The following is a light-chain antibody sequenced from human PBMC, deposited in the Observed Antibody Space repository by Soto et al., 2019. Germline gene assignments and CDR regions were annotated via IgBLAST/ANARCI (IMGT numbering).Light chain of an antibody. CDR2: DAS. Sequence: EIVLTQSPATLSSSPGERATLSCRTSQSVSSYLAWYQQKPGQAPRLLIYDASNRATGIPARFSGSGSGTDFTLTISSLEPEDFAVYYCQQRRNWPPLTFGGGTKVEIK. J-gene: IGKJ4*01. CDR3: QQRRNWPPLT. CDR1: QSVSSY. V-gene: IGKV3-11*01.